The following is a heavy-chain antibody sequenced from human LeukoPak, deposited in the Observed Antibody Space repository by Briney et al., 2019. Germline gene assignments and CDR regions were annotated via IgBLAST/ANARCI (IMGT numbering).Heavy chain of an antibody. CDR1: VCTFSCYA. J-gene: IGHJ4*02. Sequence: SVKVSCKATVCTFSCYAISSLRQAPGQGLEWMGGIIPIFGTANYAQKFQGRVTITADESPSTAYMELCSLRSEGPAVFCCTRDCWEMATNPDSCDYWGQGTLVTVSS. CDR3: TRDCWEMATNPDSCDY. D-gene: IGHD5-24*01. V-gene: IGHV1-69*13. CDR2: IIPIFGTA.